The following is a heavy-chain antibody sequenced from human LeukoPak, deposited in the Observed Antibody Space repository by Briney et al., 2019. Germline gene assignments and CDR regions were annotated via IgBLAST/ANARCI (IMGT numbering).Heavy chain of an antibody. V-gene: IGHV4-34*01. D-gene: IGHD2-15*01. Sequence: ASETLSLTCAVYGGSFSGYYWSWIRQPPGKGLEWIGEINHSGSTNYNPSLKSRVTISVDTSKNQFSLKLSSVTAADTAVYYCARGSGYCSGGSCQGFAIWGQGTMVTVTS. CDR3: ARGSGYCSGGSCQGFAI. J-gene: IGHJ3*02. CDR1: GGSFSGYY. CDR2: INHSGST.